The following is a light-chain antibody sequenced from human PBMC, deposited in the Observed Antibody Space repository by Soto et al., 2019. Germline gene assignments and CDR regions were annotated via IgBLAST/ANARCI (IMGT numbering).Light chain of an antibody. CDR3: LQYHNLWA. J-gene: IGKJ1*01. CDR1: QNIYYN. Sequence: ILMTQSPATVSVSPGESATLSCRASQNIYYNVAWYQQRPGQAPLLLIYRASTMAPGVPARFSGSGSGTEFTLSLSSLQPEDVTVYSCLQYHNLWAFGQGTKGEI. CDR2: RAS. V-gene: IGKV3-15*01.